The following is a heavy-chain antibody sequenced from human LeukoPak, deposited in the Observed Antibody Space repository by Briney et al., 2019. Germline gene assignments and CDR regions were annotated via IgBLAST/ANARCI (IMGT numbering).Heavy chain of an antibody. CDR3: ARDGARISMLRGGLDY. D-gene: IGHD2-8*01. J-gene: IGHJ4*02. CDR2: ISAYNGKT. Sequence: GASVKVSCKASGYTFGTYGISWVRQAPGQGLEWMGRISAYNGKTNYAQKYEGRVTMTTDTSTTTAYMELRSLTSDDTAVYYCARDGARISMLRGGLDYWGQGTLVTVSS. CDR1: GYTFGTYG. V-gene: IGHV1-18*04.